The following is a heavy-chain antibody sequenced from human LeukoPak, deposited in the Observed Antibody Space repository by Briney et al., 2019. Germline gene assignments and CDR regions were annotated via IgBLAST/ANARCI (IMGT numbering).Heavy chain of an antibody. CDR3: ARDGGLGAVAGWFDY. CDR1: GYTFTSYY. D-gene: IGHD6-19*01. CDR2: INPSGGST. Sequence: ASVKVSCKASGYTFTSYYMHWVRQAPGQGLEWMGIINPSGGSTSYAQKFQGRVTITTDESTSTAYMELSSLRSEDTAVYYCARDGGLGAVAGWFDYWGQGTLVTVSS. V-gene: IGHV1-46*01. J-gene: IGHJ4*02.